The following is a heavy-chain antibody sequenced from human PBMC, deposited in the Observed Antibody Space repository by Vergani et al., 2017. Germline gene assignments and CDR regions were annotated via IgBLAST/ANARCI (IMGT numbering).Heavy chain of an antibody. Sequence: QVQLQESGPGLVKPSQTLFLTCTVSGGPLNSHNYYWSWIRQPAGKGLEWIARIHTSGSTNYDPSLKRRVTLSVDTSKNQFSLNLTSVTAADTAVYFCARGSXLGGSCYKPLFDYWGQGILVTVSS. CDR3: ARGSXLGGSCYKPLFDY. CDR1: GGPLNSHNYY. D-gene: IGHD2-15*01. J-gene: IGHJ4*02. CDR2: IHTSGST. V-gene: IGHV4-61*02.